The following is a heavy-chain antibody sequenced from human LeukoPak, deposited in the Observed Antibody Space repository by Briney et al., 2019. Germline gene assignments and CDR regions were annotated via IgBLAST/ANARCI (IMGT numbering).Heavy chain of an antibody. D-gene: IGHD3-22*01. CDR2: IYYSGST. J-gene: IGHJ4*02. CDR1: GGSISSSSYY. CDR3: ARSTRTYYYDSSGHLALDY. Sequence: SETLSLTCTVSGGSISSSSYYWGWIRQPPGKGLEWIGSIYYSGSTYYNPSLKSRVTISVDTSKNQFSLKLSSVTAADTAVYYCARSTRTYYYDSSGHLALDYWGQGTLVTVSS. V-gene: IGHV4-39*07.